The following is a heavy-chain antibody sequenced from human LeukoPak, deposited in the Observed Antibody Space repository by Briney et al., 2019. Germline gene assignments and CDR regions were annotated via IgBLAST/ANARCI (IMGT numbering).Heavy chain of an antibody. J-gene: IGHJ4*02. Sequence: GGSLRLSCGASGFSFSSYAMHWVRQAPGKGLEWVAVISYDGSNKYYADSVKGRFTIFRDNSKNTLYLQMNSLRTEDTAVYYCARVARQLPGYWGQGALVIVSS. D-gene: IGHD2-2*01. CDR1: GFSFSSYA. V-gene: IGHV3-30-3*01. CDR2: ISYDGSNK. CDR3: ARVARQLPGY.